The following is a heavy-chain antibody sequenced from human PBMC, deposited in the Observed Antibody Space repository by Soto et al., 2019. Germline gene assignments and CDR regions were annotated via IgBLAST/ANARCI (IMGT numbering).Heavy chain of an antibody. Sequence: TLSLTCAVYGGSFSGYYWSWIRQPPGKGLEWIGEINHSGSTNYNPSLKSRVTISVDTSKNQFSLKLSSVTAADTAVYYCARGRGYRNYYGSGNYYYMDVWGKGTTVTVSS. CDR3: ARGRGYRNYYGSGNYYYMDV. D-gene: IGHD3-10*01. CDR2: INHSGST. CDR1: GGSFSGYY. J-gene: IGHJ6*03. V-gene: IGHV4-34*01.